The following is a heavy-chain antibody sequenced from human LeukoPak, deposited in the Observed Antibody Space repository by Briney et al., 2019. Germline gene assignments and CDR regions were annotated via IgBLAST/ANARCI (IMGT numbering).Heavy chain of an antibody. V-gene: IGHV4-4*07. J-gene: IGHJ4*02. CDR1: GGSISSYY. D-gene: IGHD5-12*01. Sequence: SETLSLTCTVSGGSISSYYWSWIRQPAGKGLEWIGRTYTSGSTNYNPSLKSRVTMSVDTSKNQFSLKLSSVTAADTAVYYCARDLGLGGYDLGLIYWGQGTLVTVSS. CDR3: ARDLGLGGYDLGLIY. CDR2: TYTSGST.